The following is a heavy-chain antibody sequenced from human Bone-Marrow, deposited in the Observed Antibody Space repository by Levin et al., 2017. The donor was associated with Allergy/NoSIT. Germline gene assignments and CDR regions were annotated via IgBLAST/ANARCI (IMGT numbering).Heavy chain of an antibody. CDR3: ARHGYSSSSLADY. V-gene: IGHV4-39*01. CDR2: IYYSGST. CDR1: GGSISSSSYY. Sequence: SETLSLTCTVSGGSISSSSYYWGWIRQPPGKGLEWIGSIYYSGSTYYNPSLKSRVTISVDTSKNQFSLKLSSVTAADTAVYYCARHGYSSSSLADYWGQGTLVTVSS. J-gene: IGHJ4*02. D-gene: IGHD6-6*01.